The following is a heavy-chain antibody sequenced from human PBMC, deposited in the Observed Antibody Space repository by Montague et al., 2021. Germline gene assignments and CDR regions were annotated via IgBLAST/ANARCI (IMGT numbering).Heavy chain of an antibody. Sequence: SETLSLTCTVSGGSVSSGSYYWSWIRQPPGKGLEWIGYIYYSGSTNYNPSLKSRVTISVDTSKNQFSLRLSSVTAADTAVYYCAGWGLLEKYYFGYWGQGTLVTVSS. V-gene: IGHV4-61*01. CDR3: AGWGLLEKYYFGY. CDR1: GGSVSSGSYY. CDR2: IYYSGST. J-gene: IGHJ4*02. D-gene: IGHD3-16*01.